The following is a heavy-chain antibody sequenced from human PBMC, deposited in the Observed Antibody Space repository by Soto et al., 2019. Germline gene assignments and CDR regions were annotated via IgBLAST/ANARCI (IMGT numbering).Heavy chain of an antibody. J-gene: IGHJ4*02. V-gene: IGHV1-18*01. Sequence: ASVKVSCKGFGYSFMKYGINWVRQAPGQGLEWVGWVSPYSGYTHSAQKFHGRLTLTTDTAASTAYMELRILGSADTALYYCAREASVLIPAAQPSRSEYWGKETLVNASS. D-gene: IGHD2-2*01. CDR1: GYSFMKYG. CDR3: AREASVLIPAAQPSRSEY. CDR2: VSPYSGYT.